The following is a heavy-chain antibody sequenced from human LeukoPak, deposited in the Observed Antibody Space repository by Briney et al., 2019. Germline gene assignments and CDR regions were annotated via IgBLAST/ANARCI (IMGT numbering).Heavy chain of an antibody. Sequence: PSETLSLTCAVYGGSLSGYYWSWIRQPPGKRLEWIGEINHSGSTNYNPSLKSRVTISVDTSKNQFSLKLSSVTAADTAVYYCARMYPLYYMDVWGKGTTVTVSS. CDR2: INHSGST. J-gene: IGHJ6*03. CDR3: ARMYPLYYMDV. D-gene: IGHD2-2*01. CDR1: GGSLSGYY. V-gene: IGHV4-34*01.